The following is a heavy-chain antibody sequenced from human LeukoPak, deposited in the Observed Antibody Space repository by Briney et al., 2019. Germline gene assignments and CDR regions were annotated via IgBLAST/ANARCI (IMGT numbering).Heavy chain of an antibody. Sequence: SETLSLTCTVSVGSIRGYYWTWIRQPAGKGLEWIGRISSSGTAYYYPSLETRVTISLDTSRNLFSLRMTSMTAADTAVYYCARGTDKTSAAGYYSFTHWGQGILVSVAS. V-gene: IGHV4-4*07. CDR3: ARGTDKTSAAGYYSFTH. J-gene: IGHJ4*02. D-gene: IGHD3-22*01. CDR2: ISSSGTA. CDR1: VGSIRGYY.